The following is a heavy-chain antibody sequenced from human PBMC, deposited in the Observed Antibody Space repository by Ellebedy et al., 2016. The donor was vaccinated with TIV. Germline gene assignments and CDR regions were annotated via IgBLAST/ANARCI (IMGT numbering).Heavy chain of an antibody. J-gene: IGHJ4*02. D-gene: IGHD6-13*01. Sequence: SETLSLTCTVSGGSISDYYWSWVRQPPGKGLEWIGYIYHSETTDYNPSLKSRVSLSGDASKSQFSLQLRSVTAADTAVYYCARHVRIVAGGMGFDYWGQGTLVTVSS. CDR1: GGSISDYY. V-gene: IGHV4-59*08. CDR3: ARHVRIVAGGMGFDY. CDR2: IYHSETT.